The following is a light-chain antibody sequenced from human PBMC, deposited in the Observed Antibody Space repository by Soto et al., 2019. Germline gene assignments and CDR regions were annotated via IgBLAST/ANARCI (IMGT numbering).Light chain of an antibody. CDR3: QHYYNWRPR. V-gene: IGKV3-15*01. J-gene: IGKJ1*01. CDR2: DAS. CDR1: QSVSSN. Sequence: EIDITQAPATQSESPVEEATLSCRASQSVSSNLAWHQQKPGQAPRLLIYDASTRATGIPARFSGSGSGTEFTLTISRLLSEDFAVYYCQHYYNWRPRFGQGTKVDIK.